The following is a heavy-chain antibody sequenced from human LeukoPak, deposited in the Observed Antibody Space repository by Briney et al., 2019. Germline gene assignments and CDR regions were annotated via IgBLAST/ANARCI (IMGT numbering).Heavy chain of an antibody. CDR1: GYSFTGYY. Sequence: ASLKVSCKASGYSFTGYYIHWVRQAPGQGLEWMGWINPNGGGTNYARKFQGRVTMTRDTSVSTAYMDLSRLRYDDTAVYYCASLTGAPGFGYFDLWGRSTLVTVSS. J-gene: IGHJ2*01. D-gene: IGHD1-14*01. CDR2: INPNGGGT. CDR3: ASLTGAPGFGYFDL. V-gene: IGHV1-2*02.